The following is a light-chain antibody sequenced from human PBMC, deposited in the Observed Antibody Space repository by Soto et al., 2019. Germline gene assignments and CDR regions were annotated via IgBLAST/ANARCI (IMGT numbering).Light chain of an antibody. CDR3: QQTYSTPIFT. V-gene: IGKV1-39*01. J-gene: IGKJ3*01. CDR2: AAS. Sequence: DIQMTQSPSSLSASVGDRVTITCRASQSISNYLNWYQHKVGKAPKLLISAASTLQSGVPSRFSGSGSGTDFTLTIRSLQPEDFATYFCQQTYSTPIFTVGPGTKVDIK. CDR1: QSISNY.